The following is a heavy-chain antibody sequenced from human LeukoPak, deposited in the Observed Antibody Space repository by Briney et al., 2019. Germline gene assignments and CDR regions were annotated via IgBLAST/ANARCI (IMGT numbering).Heavy chain of an antibody. V-gene: IGHV4-59*01. Sequence: PSETLSLTCTASGCSITKYYWNWIRQPPGKGLEWIGYIYYSGSTKYNPYLKSRVTISIDTSKNQFSLKLSSVTAADTALYYCARETGAYYACWGEGTVVTVSS. CDR3: ARETGAYYAC. CDR2: IYYSGST. D-gene: IGHD2-21*01. J-gene: IGHJ3*01. CDR1: GCSITKYY.